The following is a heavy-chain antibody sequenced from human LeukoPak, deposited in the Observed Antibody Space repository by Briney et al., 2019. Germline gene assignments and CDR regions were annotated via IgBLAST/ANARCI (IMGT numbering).Heavy chain of an antibody. CDR1: GGSISSYY. CDR2: IYYSGST. CDR3: ARARGYSWDLDH. Sequence: SETLSLTCTVSGGSISSYYWSWIRQPPGKGLEWVGYIYYSGSTNYNPSLKSRVTISVDTSKNQFSLKLSSVTAADTAVYYCARARGYSWDLDHWGQGTLVTVSS. D-gene: IGHD5-18*01. J-gene: IGHJ4*02. V-gene: IGHV4-59*08.